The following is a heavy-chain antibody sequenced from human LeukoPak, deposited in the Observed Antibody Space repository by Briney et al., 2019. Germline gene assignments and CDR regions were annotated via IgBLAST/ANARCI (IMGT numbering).Heavy chain of an antibody. V-gene: IGHV4-61*02. J-gene: IGHJ5*02. Sequence: PSETLSLTCTVSGNSISSGDYYWSWIRQPAGKGLEWIGRIYTSGSTNYNPSLKSRVTMSVDTSKNQFSLKLSSVTAADTAVYYCARSYDSSGYSWFDPWGQGTLVTVSS. CDR1: GNSISSGDYY. CDR2: IYTSGST. CDR3: ARSYDSSGYSWFDP. D-gene: IGHD3-22*01.